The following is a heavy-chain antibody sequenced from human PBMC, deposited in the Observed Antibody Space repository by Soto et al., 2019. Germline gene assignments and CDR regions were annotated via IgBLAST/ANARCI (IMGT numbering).Heavy chain of an antibody. CDR3: ARELRDSSAWYGSYYYNGMDV. D-gene: IGHD6-19*01. J-gene: IGHJ6*02. CDR2: INVVNGNT. V-gene: IGHV1-3*01. Sequence: ASVKVSCKASGYTFTTYAMHWVRQAPGQRLEWMGWINVVNGNTKYSQNFQGRVTITRDTSANTAYMELSSLRSEDTAVYYCARELRDSSAWYGSYYYNGMDVWGQGTTVTVSS. CDR1: GYTFTTYA.